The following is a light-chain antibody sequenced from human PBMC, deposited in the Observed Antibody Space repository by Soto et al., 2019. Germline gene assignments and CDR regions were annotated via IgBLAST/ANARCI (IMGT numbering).Light chain of an antibody. J-gene: IGKJ4*01. Sequence: EIVMTQSPATLSVSPGERATLSCRASQSVSRYLAWYQQKPGQAPRLLIYGASTRATAIPARFSGSGSGTEFTLTISSLQSEDFAVYYCQQRSNWPLTFGGGTKLEIK. CDR2: GAS. CDR1: QSVSRY. V-gene: IGKV3-15*01. CDR3: QQRSNWPLT.